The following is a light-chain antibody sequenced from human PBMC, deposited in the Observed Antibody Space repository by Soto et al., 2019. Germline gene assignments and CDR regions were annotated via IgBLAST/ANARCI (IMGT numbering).Light chain of an antibody. Sequence: IGLTQSPATLSLSPGERATLSCRASQNISNYVIWYQQKPGQAPRLLIYGASNRATGIPDRFSGSGSGTDFTLTINRLEPEDFAVYYCQQYATSPITFGQGTRLEIK. V-gene: IGKV3-20*01. CDR2: GAS. CDR3: QQYATSPIT. CDR1: QNISNY. J-gene: IGKJ5*01.